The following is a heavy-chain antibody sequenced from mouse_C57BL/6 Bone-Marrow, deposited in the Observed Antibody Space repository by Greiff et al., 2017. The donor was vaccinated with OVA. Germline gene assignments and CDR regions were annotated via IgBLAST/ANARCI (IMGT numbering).Heavy chain of an antibody. D-gene: IGHD1-1*01. CDR1: GYTFTSYW. CDR3: ARWDYGSSYDWYFDV. CDR2: IYPGSGST. V-gene: IGHV1-55*01. J-gene: IGHJ1*03. Sequence: VQLQQPGAELVKPGASVKMSCKASGYTFTSYWITWVKQRPGQGLEWIGDIYPGSGSTNYNEQFKSKATLTVDTSSSTAYMQLSSLTSEDSAVYYCARWDYGSSYDWYFDVWGTGTTVTVSS.